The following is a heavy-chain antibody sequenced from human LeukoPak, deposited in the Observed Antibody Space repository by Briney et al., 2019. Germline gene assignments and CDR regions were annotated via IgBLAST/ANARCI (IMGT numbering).Heavy chain of an antibody. V-gene: IGHV5-51*01. CDR3: ARLAYCSGSSCYSSYAADV. Sequence: GESLKISCKGSGYTFITYWDGWVRQMPGKGLEWMGIIYPADSDTRYSPSFQGQVTISADKSISTAYLQWNSLKASDTAMYYCARLAYCSGSSCYSSYAADVWGQGTTVTVSS. CDR2: IYPADSDT. J-gene: IGHJ6*02. D-gene: IGHD2-15*01. CDR1: GYTFITYW.